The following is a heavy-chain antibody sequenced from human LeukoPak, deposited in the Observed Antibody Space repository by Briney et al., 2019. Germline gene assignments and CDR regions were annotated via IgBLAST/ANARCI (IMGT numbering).Heavy chain of an antibody. CDR1: GYTFTGYY. Sequence: ASVKVSCKASGYTFTGYYMHGVRQAPGQGLEWMGWINPDSGDTNYAQKFQGRVTMTRDTSINTAYMELSRLRSDDTAVYYCARDRSPAPGRSYGRGHFDYWGQGTLVTVSS. V-gene: IGHV1-2*02. D-gene: IGHD5-18*01. CDR3: ARDRSPAPGRSYGRGHFDY. J-gene: IGHJ4*02. CDR2: INPDSGDT.